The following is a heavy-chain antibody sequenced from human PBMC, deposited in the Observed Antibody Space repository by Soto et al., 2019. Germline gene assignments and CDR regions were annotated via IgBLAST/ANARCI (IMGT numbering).Heavy chain of an antibody. CDR3: ARRLRLFWFDP. Sequence: SEALSHTWTVSCGSISSSSYYWGFVRQPPGKGLEWIGSIYYSGSTYYNPSLKSRVTISVDTSKNQFSLKLSSVTAADTAVYYCARRLRLFWFDPWGQGTLVTVSS. J-gene: IGHJ5*02. D-gene: IGHD5-12*01. CDR1: CGSISSSSYY. V-gene: IGHV4-39*01. CDR2: IYYSGST.